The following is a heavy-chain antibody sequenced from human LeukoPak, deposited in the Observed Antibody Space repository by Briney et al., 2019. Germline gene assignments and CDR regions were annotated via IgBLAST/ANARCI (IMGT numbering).Heavy chain of an antibody. CDR2: IKQDGSEK. CDR3: ARDRVAASASPFDY. J-gene: IGHJ4*02. D-gene: IGHD6-13*01. CDR1: GFTLRSYW. Sequence: GGSLRLSCSASGFTLRSYWTSWVRHAPGEGPEWVANIKQDGSEKYYVDSVKGRFTISRDNAKNSLYLQMNSLRADDTAVYYCARDRVAASASPFDYWGQGTLVTVSS. V-gene: IGHV3-7*04.